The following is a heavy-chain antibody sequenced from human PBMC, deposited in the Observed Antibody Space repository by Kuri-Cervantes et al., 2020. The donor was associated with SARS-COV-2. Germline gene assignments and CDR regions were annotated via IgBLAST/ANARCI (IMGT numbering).Heavy chain of an antibody. Sequence: LRLSCTVSGDPMSSGNYYWSWIRQPAGKGLEWIGHIYTTGSTDYNPSLKSRVSISLDKSKSQFSLKLSSVTASDTAVYYCARVSWMQLWHRYSDNWGQGTLVTVSS. V-gene: IGHV4-61*09. J-gene: IGHJ4*02. CDR1: GDPMSSGNYY. CDR2: IYTTGST. CDR3: ARVSWMQLWHRYSDN. D-gene: IGHD5-18*01.